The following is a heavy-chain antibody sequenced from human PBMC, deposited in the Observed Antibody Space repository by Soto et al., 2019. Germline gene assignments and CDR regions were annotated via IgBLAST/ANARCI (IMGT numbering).Heavy chain of an antibody. CDR1: GFTFDDYA. V-gene: IGHV3-9*01. J-gene: IGHJ3*02. CDR2: ISWNSGSI. D-gene: IGHD6-19*01. Sequence: EVQLVESGGGLVQPGRSLRLSCAASGFTFDDYAMHWVRQAPGKGLEWVSGISWNSGSIGYADSVKGRFTISRDNAKNSLYLPMNSLRAEDTALYYCAKVALLLQWLGTFDIWGQGTMVTVSS. CDR3: AKVALLLQWLGTFDI.